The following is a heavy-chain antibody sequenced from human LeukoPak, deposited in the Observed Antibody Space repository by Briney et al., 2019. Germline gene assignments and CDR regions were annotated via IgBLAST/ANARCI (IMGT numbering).Heavy chain of an antibody. CDR1: GYTFTGYY. D-gene: IGHD6-19*01. Sequence: ASVKVSCKPSGYTFTGYYMHWVRQAPGQGLEWMGWINPNSGGTNYAQKFQGRVTMTRETSISTAYMELSRRRSDDPAVYYCARDLGRGWYVYFVYWREGSLVSVCS. J-gene: IGHJ4*02. CDR3: ARDLGRGWYVYFVY. V-gene: IGHV1-2*02. CDR2: INPNSGGT.